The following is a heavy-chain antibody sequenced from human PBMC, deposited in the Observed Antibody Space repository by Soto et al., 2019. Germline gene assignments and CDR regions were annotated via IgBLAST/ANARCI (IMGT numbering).Heavy chain of an antibody. V-gene: IGHV3-23*01. CDR2: ISGSGGST. J-gene: IGHJ5*02. CDR1: GFTFSSYA. Sequence: GGSLRLSCAASGFTFSSYAMSWVRQAPGKGLEWVSAISGSGGSTYYAYSVKGRFTISRDNSKNTLYLQMNSLRAEDTAVYYCAKDPIVVVVAATHWFDPWGQGTLVTVSS. CDR3: AKDPIVVVVAATHWFDP. D-gene: IGHD2-15*01.